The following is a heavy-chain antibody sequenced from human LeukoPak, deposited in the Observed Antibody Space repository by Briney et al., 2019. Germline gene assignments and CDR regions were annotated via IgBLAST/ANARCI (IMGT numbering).Heavy chain of an antibody. J-gene: IGHJ4*02. D-gene: IGHD3-22*01. CDR1: GGSISTYY. V-gene: IGHV4-59*01. Sequence: SETLSLTCTVSGGSISTYYWSWIRQPPGKGLEWIGYVYYSGSTNYNPSLKSRVTISVDTSNNQFSLKLSSVTAADTAVYYCARAGSGYYPFDDWGQGTLVTVSS. CDR2: VYYSGST. CDR3: ARAGSGYYPFDD.